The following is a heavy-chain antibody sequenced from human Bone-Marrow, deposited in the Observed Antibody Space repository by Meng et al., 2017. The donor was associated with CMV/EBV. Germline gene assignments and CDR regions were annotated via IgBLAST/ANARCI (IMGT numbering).Heavy chain of an antibody. Sequence: SVKVSCKASGGTFSSYAISWVRQAPGQGLEWMGGIIPICGTANYAQKFQGRVTITTDESTSTAYMELSSLRSEDTAVYYCARGKGRLRYVDWLWRGEDYWGQGTLVTVSS. CDR3: ARGKGRLRYVDWLWRGEDY. V-gene: IGHV1-69*05. CDR1: GGTFSSYA. J-gene: IGHJ4*02. D-gene: IGHD3-9*01. CDR2: IIPICGTA.